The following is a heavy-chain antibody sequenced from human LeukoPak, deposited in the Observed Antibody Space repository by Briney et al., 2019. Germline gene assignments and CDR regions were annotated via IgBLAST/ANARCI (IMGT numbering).Heavy chain of an antibody. Sequence: GGSLRLSCAASGFTFSTYSMNWVRQAPGKGLEWVSCISSSSSYIYYADSVKGRFTISRDNAKNSLYLQMNSLRAEDTAVYYCAREPFWSGYYSNLHFDYWGQGTLVTVSS. CDR2: ISSSSSYI. V-gene: IGHV3-21*01. CDR1: GFTFSTYS. J-gene: IGHJ4*02. D-gene: IGHD3-3*01. CDR3: AREPFWSGYYSNLHFDY.